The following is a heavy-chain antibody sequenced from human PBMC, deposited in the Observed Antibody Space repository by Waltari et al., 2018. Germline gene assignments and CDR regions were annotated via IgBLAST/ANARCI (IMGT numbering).Heavy chain of an antibody. Sequence: EVQLVESGGVVVQPGGSLSLSCAASGFPFDDYAIPWVRQAPGKGLEWVSLISWDGGSTYYADSVKGRFTISRDNSKNSLYLQMNSLRAEDTALYYCARGDIVATTPPFDYWGQGTLVTVSS. V-gene: IGHV3-43D*04. J-gene: IGHJ4*02. CDR1: GFPFDDYA. D-gene: IGHD5-12*01. CDR2: ISWDGGST. CDR3: ARGDIVATTPPFDY.